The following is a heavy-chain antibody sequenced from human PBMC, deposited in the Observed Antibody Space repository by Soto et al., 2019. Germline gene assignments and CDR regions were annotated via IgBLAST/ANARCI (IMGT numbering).Heavy chain of an antibody. J-gene: IGHJ4*02. CDR1: GGSFSGYY. Sequence: QVQLQQWGAGLLKPSETLSLTCAVYGGSFSGYYWSWIRQPPGKGLEWIGEINHSGSTNYNPSLKSRVNISVDTSKNQFSLKLGSVTAADTAVYYCARMGGYSGYDYRGDWGQGTLVTVSS. D-gene: IGHD5-12*01. CDR3: ARMGGYSGYDYRGD. CDR2: INHSGST. V-gene: IGHV4-34*01.